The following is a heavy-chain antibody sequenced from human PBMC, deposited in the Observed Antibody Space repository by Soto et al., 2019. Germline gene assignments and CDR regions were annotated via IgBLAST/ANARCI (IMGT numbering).Heavy chain of an antibody. CDR2: ISSSSSYI. V-gene: IGHV3-21*01. J-gene: IGHJ4*02. D-gene: IGHD3-9*01. CDR1: GFTFSSYS. Sequence: PGGSLRLSCAASGFTFSSYSMNWVRQAPGKGLEWVSSISSSSSYIYYADSVKGRFTISRDNAKNSLYLQMNSLRAEGTAVYYCARDTISAVAEGYFDYWGQGTLVTVSS. CDR3: ARDTISAVAEGYFDY.